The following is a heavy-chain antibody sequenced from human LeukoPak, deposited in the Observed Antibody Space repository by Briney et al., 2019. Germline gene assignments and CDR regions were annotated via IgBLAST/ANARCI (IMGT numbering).Heavy chain of an antibody. CDR3: ARQDQYCSGGSCYKWFDP. CDR2: ISGYNGIT. J-gene: IGHJ5*02. CDR1: GYXFTSYD. Sequence: ASVKVSCKASGYXFTSYDIIWVRQAPGQGPEWMGWISGYNGITNYAQKLQGRVTMTTDTSTTTAYMELRSLRSDDTAVYYCARQDQYCSGGSCYKWFDPWGQGTLVTVSS. D-gene: IGHD2-15*01. V-gene: IGHV1-18*01.